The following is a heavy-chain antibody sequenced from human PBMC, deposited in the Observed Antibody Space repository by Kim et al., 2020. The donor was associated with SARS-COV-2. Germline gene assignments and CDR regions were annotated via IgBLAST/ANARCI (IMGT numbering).Heavy chain of an antibody. D-gene: IGHD6-13*01. Sequence: AQKFQGRVTMTRDTSISTAYMELSRLRSDDTAVYYCARDLHSSSWPEFDYWGQGTLVTVSS. V-gene: IGHV1-2*02. J-gene: IGHJ4*02. CDR3: ARDLHSSSWPEFDY.